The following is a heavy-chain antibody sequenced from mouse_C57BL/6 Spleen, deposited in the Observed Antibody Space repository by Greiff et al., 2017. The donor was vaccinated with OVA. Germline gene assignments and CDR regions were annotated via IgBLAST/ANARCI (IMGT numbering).Heavy chain of an antibody. J-gene: IGHJ2*01. CDR2: IRSKSNNYAT. V-gene: IGHV10-1*01. CDR1: GFSFNTYA. CDR3: VRVGPNWDGSYFDY. D-gene: IGHD4-1*01. Sequence: EVQRVESGGGLVQPKGSLKLSCAASGFSFNTYAMNWVRQAPGKGLEWVARIRSKSNNYATYYADSVKDRFTISRDDSESMLYLQMNNLKTEDTAMYYCVRVGPNWDGSYFDYWGQGTTLTVSS.